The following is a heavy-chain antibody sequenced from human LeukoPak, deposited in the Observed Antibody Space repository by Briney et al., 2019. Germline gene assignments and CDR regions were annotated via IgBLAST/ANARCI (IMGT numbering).Heavy chain of an antibody. D-gene: IGHD6-6*01. V-gene: IGHV4-4*02. CDR2: IFHSGRA. J-gene: IGHJ6*03. CDR3: ARDFSSSSTVYYYYYMDV. Sequence: PSGTLSLTCAISGDFISGSHWWSWVRLPPGQGLEWIGEIFHSGRANYNPSLRSRVTFSLDTSKNQFSLKLSSVTAADTAIYYCARDFSSSSTVYYYYYMDVWGKGTTVTVSS. CDR1: GDFISGSHW.